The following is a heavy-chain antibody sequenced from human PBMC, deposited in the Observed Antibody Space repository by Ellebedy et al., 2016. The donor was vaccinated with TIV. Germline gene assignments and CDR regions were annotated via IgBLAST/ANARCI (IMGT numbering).Heavy chain of an antibody. Sequence: GGSLRLXXAASGFTFSSYWMSWVRQAPGKGLEWVANIKQDGSEKYYVDSVKGRFTISRDNAKNSLYLQMNSLRAEDTAVYYCARYGTTVTTFHYYYYMDVWGKGTTVTVSS. CDR3: ARYGTTVTTFHYYYYMDV. V-gene: IGHV3-7*01. D-gene: IGHD4-17*01. J-gene: IGHJ6*03. CDR1: GFTFSSYW. CDR2: IKQDGSEK.